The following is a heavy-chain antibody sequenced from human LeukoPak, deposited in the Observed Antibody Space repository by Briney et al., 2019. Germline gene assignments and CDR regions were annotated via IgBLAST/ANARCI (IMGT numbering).Heavy chain of an antibody. J-gene: IGHJ3*02. CDR3: ARVNAPYGFHAFDI. D-gene: IGHD4-17*01. V-gene: IGHV3-48*03. CDR1: GFTFSSFE. CDR2: ISSGGTTM. Sequence: GGSLRLSCAASGFTFSSFEMNWVRQAPGKGLEWVSYISSGGTTMYYADSVKGRFTISRDNANNSLFLQMNSLRAEDTAVYYCARVNAPYGFHAFDIWGQGTMVTVSS.